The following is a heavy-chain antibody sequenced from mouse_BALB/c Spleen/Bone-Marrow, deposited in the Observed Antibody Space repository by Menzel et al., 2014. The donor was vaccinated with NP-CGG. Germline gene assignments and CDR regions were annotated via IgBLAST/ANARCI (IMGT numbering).Heavy chain of an antibody. V-gene: IGHV2-6-2*01. CDR1: GFSLTNYG. D-gene: IGHD2-4*01. CDR3: ARHGHYEDVMDY. J-gene: IGHJ4*01. CDR2: IWGDGST. Sequence: QVQLQQSGPDLVAPSQSLSITCTVSGFSLTNYGVHWVRQPPGKGLEWLIVIWGDGSTTYNSALKSRLSISKDNSKSQVFLKMNSLQTDDTAMYYCARHGHYEDVMDYRGQGTSVTVSS.